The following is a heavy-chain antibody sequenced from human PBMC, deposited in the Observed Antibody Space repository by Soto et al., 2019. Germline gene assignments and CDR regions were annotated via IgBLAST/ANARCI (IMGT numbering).Heavy chain of an antibody. CDR2: ISYDGSNK. CDR3: ARVEIQLWKGFDY. Sequence: GGSLRLSCAASGFTFSSYAMHWVRQAPGKGLEWVAVISYDGSNKYYADSVKGRFTISRDNSKNTLYLQMNSLRAEDTAVYYCARVEIQLWKGFDYWGQGTLVTVSS. D-gene: IGHD5-18*01. V-gene: IGHV3-30-3*01. CDR1: GFTFSSYA. J-gene: IGHJ4*02.